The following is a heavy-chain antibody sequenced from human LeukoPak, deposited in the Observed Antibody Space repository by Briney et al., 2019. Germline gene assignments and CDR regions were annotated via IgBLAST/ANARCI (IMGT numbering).Heavy chain of an antibody. D-gene: IGHD5/OR15-5a*01. CDR2: IYYSGST. CDR3: AREVYGGVDY. Sequence: ISXYYWSWIRQXPGKGLEWIGYIYYSGSTNYNPSLKSRVTISVDTSKNQFSLKLSSVTAADTAVYYCAREVYGGVDYWGQGTLVTVSS. CDR1: ISXYY. J-gene: IGHJ4*02. V-gene: IGHV4-59*01.